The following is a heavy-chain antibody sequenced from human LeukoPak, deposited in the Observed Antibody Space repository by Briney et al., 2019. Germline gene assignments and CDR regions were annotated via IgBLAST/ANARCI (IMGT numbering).Heavy chain of an antibody. J-gene: IGHJ4*02. V-gene: IGHV6-1*01. D-gene: IGHD4-17*01. CDR3: TTTGPGSSFDY. Sequence: SQTLSLTCAISGASVSIGSAVWNWIRQSPSRGLEWLGRTYYRSKWYTDYAVFVKSRITIDPDASKNQLSLQLNSVTPEDTGVYYCTTTGPGSSFDYWGQGTLVTVSS. CDR1: GASVSIGSAV. CDR2: TYYRSKWYT.